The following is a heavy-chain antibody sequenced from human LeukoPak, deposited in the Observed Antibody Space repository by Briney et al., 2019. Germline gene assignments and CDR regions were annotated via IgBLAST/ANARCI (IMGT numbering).Heavy chain of an antibody. Sequence: GGSLRLSCAASGFTFSSYAMSWVGQAPGKGLEWVSAISGSGGSTYYADSGKGRYTISRDKSKNTLYLQMNSLRAEDTAVYYCANGQITRSDRFDYWGQGTLVTVSS. CDR2: ISGSGGST. CDR1: GFTFSSYA. V-gene: IGHV3-23*01. CDR3: ANGQITRSDRFDY. D-gene: IGHD3-16*01. J-gene: IGHJ4*02.